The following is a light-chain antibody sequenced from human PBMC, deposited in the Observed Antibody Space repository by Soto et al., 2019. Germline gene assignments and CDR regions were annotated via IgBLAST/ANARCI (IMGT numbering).Light chain of an antibody. V-gene: IGKV3-20*01. J-gene: IGKJ4*01. CDR1: QSVSSSY. CDR3: QQYGSSPPLGGVT. Sequence: EIVLTQSPGTLSLSPGERATLSCRASQSVSSSYLAWYQQKPGQAPRLLIYGASSRATGIPDRFSGSGSGTDFTLTISRLEPEDFAVYYCQQYGSSPPLGGVTFGGGTKVEIK. CDR2: GAS.